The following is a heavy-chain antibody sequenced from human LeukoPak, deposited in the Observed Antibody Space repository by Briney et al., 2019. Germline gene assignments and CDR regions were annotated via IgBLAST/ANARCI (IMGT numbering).Heavy chain of an antibody. CDR3: AKDPYSSGWYEFDY. Sequence: PGRSLRLSCAASGFTFSSYAMHWVRQAPGKGLEWVAVISYDGSNKYYADSVKGRFTISRDNSKNTLYLQMNSLRAEDTAVYYCAKDPYSSGWYEFDYWGQGTPVTVSS. CDR1: GFTFSSYA. D-gene: IGHD6-19*01. V-gene: IGHV3-30-3*01. J-gene: IGHJ4*02. CDR2: ISYDGSNK.